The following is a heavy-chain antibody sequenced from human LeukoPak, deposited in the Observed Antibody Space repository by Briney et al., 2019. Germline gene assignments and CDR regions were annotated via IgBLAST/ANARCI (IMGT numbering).Heavy chain of an antibody. D-gene: IGHD3-3*01. J-gene: IGHJ3*02. CDR2: IYYSGST. CDR1: GGSTSIYY. CDR3: ARDKWSGEAFDI. V-gene: IGHV4-59*01. Sequence: SETLSLTCTVSGGSTSIYYWSWIRQPPWKGLECIGYIYYSGSTNYNPSLKSRVTISVDTSKNQFSLKLSSVTAADTAVYYCARDKWSGEAFDIWGQGTMVTVSS.